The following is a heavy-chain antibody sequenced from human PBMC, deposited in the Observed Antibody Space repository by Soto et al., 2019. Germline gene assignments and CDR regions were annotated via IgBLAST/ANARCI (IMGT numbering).Heavy chain of an antibody. V-gene: IGHV3-21*01. D-gene: IGHD1-1*01. CDR3: ASQELQPPPYYFDS. Sequence: VGSLRLSCAASGFSFSRYTLTWVRQAPGKGLEWVSSITDSGYIYYANSVKGRFTISRDNAKNSLYLQMNSLRADDTAVYYCASQELQPPPYYFDSWGQGTLVTVSS. CDR1: GFSFSRYT. CDR2: ITDSGYI. J-gene: IGHJ4*02.